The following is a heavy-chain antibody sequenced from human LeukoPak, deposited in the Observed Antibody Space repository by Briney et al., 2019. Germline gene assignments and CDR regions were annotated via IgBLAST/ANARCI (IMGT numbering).Heavy chain of an antibody. Sequence: SETLSLTCAVSGYSISSGYYWGWIRQPPGKGLEWIGSIYHRGSTYYNPSLKSRVTISVDTSKNQFSLKLSSVTAADTAVYYCARDRPPNLLLWFGESSNWFDPWGQGTLVTVSS. CDR1: GYSISSGYY. CDR3: ARDRPPNLLLWFGESSNWFDP. V-gene: IGHV4-38-2*02. J-gene: IGHJ5*02. CDR2: IYHRGST. D-gene: IGHD3-10*01.